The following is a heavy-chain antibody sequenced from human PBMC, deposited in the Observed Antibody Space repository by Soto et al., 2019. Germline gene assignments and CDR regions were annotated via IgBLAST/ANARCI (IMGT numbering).Heavy chain of an antibody. D-gene: IGHD3-22*01. CDR3: AKYGGIVVAPSYYFDD. CDR2: ISGSGGST. CDR1: GFTFSSYA. J-gene: IGHJ4*02. V-gene: IGHV3-23*01. Sequence: GGSLRLSCAASGFTFSSYAMSWVRQAPGKGLEWVSAISGSGGSTYYADSVKGRFTISRDNSKNTLYLQMNSLRAEDTAVYYCAKYGGIVVAPSYYFDDWGQATLLTVTS.